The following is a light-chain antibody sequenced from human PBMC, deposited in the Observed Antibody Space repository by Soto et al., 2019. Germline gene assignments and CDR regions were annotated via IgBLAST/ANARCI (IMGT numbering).Light chain of an antibody. CDR1: QSMSSY. Sequence: DIQMTQSPSSLSASVGDRVTITCRASQSMSSYLNWYQQKPGKAPKLLSYAATSLQSGVPSRFSGSGSGTDFTLTISSLQPEDFATYYWQQSYSPPRTFGQGTKVEIK. V-gene: IGKV1-39*01. J-gene: IGKJ1*01. CDR3: QQSYSPPRT. CDR2: AAT.